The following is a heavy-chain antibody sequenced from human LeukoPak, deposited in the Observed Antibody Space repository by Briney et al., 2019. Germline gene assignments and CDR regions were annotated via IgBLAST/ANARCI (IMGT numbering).Heavy chain of an antibody. Sequence: GGSLRLSCAASGFTFSSYSMNWVRQAPGKGLEWVAVISYDGSNKYYADSVKGRFTISRDNSKNTLYLQMNSLRAEDTAVYYCATGGILTGYYLSPFDYWGQGTLVTVSS. D-gene: IGHD3-9*01. CDR3: ATGGILTGYYLSPFDY. CDR2: ISYDGSNK. CDR1: GFTFSSYS. J-gene: IGHJ4*02. V-gene: IGHV3-30*03.